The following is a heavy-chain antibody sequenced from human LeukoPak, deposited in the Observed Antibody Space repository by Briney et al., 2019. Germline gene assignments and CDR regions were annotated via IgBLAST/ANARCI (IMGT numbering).Heavy chain of an antibody. J-gene: IGHJ4*02. D-gene: IGHD3-22*01. V-gene: IGHV1-18*01. CDR1: GYTFTSYG. CDR2: ISAYNGNT. CDR3: ARDTKTRYYDSSGYYYSLNGDY. Sequence: GASVKVSCKASGYTFTSYGISWVRQAPGQGLEWMGWISAYNGNTNYAQKIQGRVTMTTDTSTSTAYMELRSLRSDDTAVYYCARDTKTRYYDSSGYYYSLNGDYWGQGTLVTVSS.